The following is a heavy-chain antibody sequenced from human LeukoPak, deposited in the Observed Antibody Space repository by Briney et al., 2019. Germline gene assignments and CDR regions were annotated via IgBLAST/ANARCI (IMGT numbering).Heavy chain of an antibody. J-gene: IGHJ4*02. Sequence: AGGSLRLSCAASGFTFSSHEMNWVRQAPGKGLEWLSYISSSTSTIYYADSVKGRFTISRDNAKNSLYLQMNSLRDEDTAVYYCARARSSGYYNHFDYWGQGTLVTVSS. CDR2: ISSSTSTI. CDR3: ARARSSGYYNHFDY. CDR1: GFTFSSHE. V-gene: IGHV3-48*02. D-gene: IGHD3-22*01.